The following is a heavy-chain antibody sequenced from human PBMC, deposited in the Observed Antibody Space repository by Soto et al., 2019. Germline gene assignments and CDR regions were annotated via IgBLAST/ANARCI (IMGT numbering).Heavy chain of an antibody. CDR2: IYPGDSDT. CDR1: GYSFTSYW. V-gene: IGHV5-51*01. CDR3: ARPNSAVAYDAFDI. Sequence: PRESLKISCKGSGYSFTSYWIGWVLQMPGKGLEWMGIIYPGDSDTRYSPSFQGQVTISADKSISTAYLQWSSLKASDTAMYYCARPNSAVAYDAFDIWGQGTMVTVSS. J-gene: IGHJ3*02. D-gene: IGHD6-19*01.